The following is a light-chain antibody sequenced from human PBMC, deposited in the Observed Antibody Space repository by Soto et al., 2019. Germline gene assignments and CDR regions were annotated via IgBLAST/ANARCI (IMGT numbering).Light chain of an antibody. Sequence: DIQMTQSPSSLSASVGDRVTITCRASQSISNYLNWYQKKPGKAPKLLIYAASSMQSGVPSRFRGSGSETDSALTISRLQPDDSANYYCQQCFSPLWTFGQGTKVEV. V-gene: IGKV1-39*01. CDR2: AAS. CDR3: QQCFSPLWT. J-gene: IGKJ1*01. CDR1: QSISNY.